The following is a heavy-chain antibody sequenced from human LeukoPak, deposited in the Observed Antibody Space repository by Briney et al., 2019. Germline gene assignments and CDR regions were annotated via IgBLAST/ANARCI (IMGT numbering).Heavy chain of an antibody. CDR1: GGSFSGYY. CDR3: ARVGSSWIYYYYYMDV. CDR2: INHSGST. D-gene: IGHD6-13*01. Sequence: PSDTLSLTCAVYGGSFSGYYWIWIPQPPGKGLEGIGEINHSGSTNYNPSLKSRVTISVDTSKNQFSLKLSSVPAADTAVYYCARVGSSWIYYYYYMDVWGKGTTVTVSS. V-gene: IGHV4-34*01. J-gene: IGHJ6*03.